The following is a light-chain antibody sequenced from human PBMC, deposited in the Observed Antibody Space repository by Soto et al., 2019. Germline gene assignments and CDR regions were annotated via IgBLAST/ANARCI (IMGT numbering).Light chain of an antibody. J-gene: IGKJ1*01. CDR1: QSVATY. Sequence: EVVLTQTPDTLSLSPGGRASLSCRASQSVATYLAWYQQRSGQAPRLLIYAASSRASGIPDRFSGSGSGTDFTLTISILQPEDSSVYCCQQYGSSLTFGQGTKVE. CDR2: AAS. V-gene: IGKV3-20*01. CDR3: QQYGSSLT.